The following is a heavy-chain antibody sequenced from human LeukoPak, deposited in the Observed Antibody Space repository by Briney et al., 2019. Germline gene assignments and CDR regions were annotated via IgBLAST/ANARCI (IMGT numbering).Heavy chain of an antibody. D-gene: IGHD6-6*01. CDR3: ARDTGSYNGMDV. Sequence: GGSLRLSCVASGFTVSTCYMTWVRQAPGKGLEWVSVIYSGGSTYYADSVKGRFTIFRDNSKNTLYLQMNSLRAEDTAVYYCARDTGSYNGMDVWGQGTTVTVSS. CDR1: GFTVSTCY. CDR2: IYSGGST. J-gene: IGHJ6*02. V-gene: IGHV3-66*01.